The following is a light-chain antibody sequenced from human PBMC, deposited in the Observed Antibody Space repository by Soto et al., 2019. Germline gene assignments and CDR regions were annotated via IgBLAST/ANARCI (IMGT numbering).Light chain of an antibody. CDR3: QQYDDLPIT. Sequence: IQMTQSPSSLSASVGDGVTLTCRASHTIATYLNWYQQKPGQVPEVLIYGASRLHVGVPSRFTGSGYGTDFTLTINNLQPEDVATYYCQQYDDLPITFGQGTRLQIK. V-gene: IGKV1-39*01. CDR1: HTIATY. CDR2: GAS. J-gene: IGKJ5*01.